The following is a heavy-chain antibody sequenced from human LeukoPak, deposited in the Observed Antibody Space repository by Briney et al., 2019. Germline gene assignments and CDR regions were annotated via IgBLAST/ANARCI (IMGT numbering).Heavy chain of an antibody. V-gene: IGHV3-33*01. CDR3: ARVYSSSWPHYYYYYMDV. Sequence: GRSLRLSRAASGFTFSSYGMHWVRQAPGKGLEWVAVIWYDGSNKYYADSVKGRFTISRDNSKNTLYLQMNSLRAEDTAVYYCARVYSSSWPHYYYYYMDVWGKGITVTVSS. J-gene: IGHJ6*03. CDR2: IWYDGSNK. CDR1: GFTFSSYG. D-gene: IGHD6-13*01.